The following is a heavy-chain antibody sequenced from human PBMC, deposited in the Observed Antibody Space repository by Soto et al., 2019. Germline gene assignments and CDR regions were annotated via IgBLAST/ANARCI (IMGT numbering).Heavy chain of an antibody. V-gene: IGHV2-5*02. J-gene: IGHJ4*02. CDR3: AHRRAPYDYIWGSYRYTNPFDY. CDR2: IYWDDDK. CDR1: GFSLSTSGVG. D-gene: IGHD3-16*02. Sequence: QITLKESGPTLVKPTQTLTLTCTFSGFSLSTSGVGVGWIRQPPGKALEWLALIYWDDDKRYSPSLKSRLTITKDTSKNPVVLTMTNMDPVDTATYYCAHRRAPYDYIWGSYRYTNPFDYWGQGTLVTVSS.